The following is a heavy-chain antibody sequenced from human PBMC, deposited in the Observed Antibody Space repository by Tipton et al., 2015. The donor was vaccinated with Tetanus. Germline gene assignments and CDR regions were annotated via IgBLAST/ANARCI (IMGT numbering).Heavy chain of an antibody. D-gene: IGHD2-15*01. Sequence: QLVQSGAEVKKPGASVKVSCKASGYTFTSYGISWVRQAPGQGLEWMGWISAYNGNTNYAQKLQGRVTMATDTSTSTAYMELRSLRSDDTAVYYCARTLRSYYYYYGMDVWGQGTTVTVSS. V-gene: IGHV1-18*01. J-gene: IGHJ6*02. CDR1: GYTFTSYG. CDR3: ARTLRSYYYYYGMDV. CDR2: ISAYNGNT.